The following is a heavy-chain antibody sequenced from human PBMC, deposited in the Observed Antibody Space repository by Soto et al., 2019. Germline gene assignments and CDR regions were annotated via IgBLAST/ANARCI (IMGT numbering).Heavy chain of an antibody. D-gene: IGHD6-19*01. CDR3: AKSGSSGWYGWFDP. V-gene: IGHV2-5*01. CDR2: IYWNDDK. CDR1: GFSLRTSGVG. J-gene: IGHJ5*02. Sequence: SGPTLVNPTQTLTLTCIFSGFSLRTSGVGVGWIRQPPGKALEWLGFIYWNDDKRYSPSLKSRLTITKDTSKNQVVLTMTNMDPVDTATYYCAKSGSSGWYGWFDPCGQGPLVTVSS.